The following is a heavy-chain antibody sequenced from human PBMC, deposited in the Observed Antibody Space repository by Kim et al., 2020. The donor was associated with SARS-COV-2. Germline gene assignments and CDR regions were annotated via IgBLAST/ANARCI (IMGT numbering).Heavy chain of an antibody. CDR1: GFTFSSYS. CDR2: ISSSSSYI. J-gene: IGHJ4*02. V-gene: IGHV3-21*01. D-gene: IGHD4-17*01. Sequence: GGSLRLSCAASGFTFSSYSMNWVHQAPGKGLEWVSSISSSSSYIYYADSVKGRFTISRDNAKNSLYLQMNSLRAEDTAVYYCARAGSTVTTSYFDYWGQGTLVTVSS. CDR3: ARAGSTVTTSYFDY.